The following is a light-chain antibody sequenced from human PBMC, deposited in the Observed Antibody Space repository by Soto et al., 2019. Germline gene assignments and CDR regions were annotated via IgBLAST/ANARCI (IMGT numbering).Light chain of an antibody. V-gene: IGKV1-39*01. CDR2: GAS. Sequence: DIQMTQSPSSLSASVGDRVTITCRASQNMMMHLKWYHVKPGKDPQLLIFGASTLQSGVPSRFTGSGSGTDFTLTIRSLQPEDFATYYCQQSHNTPITIGQGTRLEIK. J-gene: IGKJ5*01. CDR3: QQSHNTPIT. CDR1: QNMMMH.